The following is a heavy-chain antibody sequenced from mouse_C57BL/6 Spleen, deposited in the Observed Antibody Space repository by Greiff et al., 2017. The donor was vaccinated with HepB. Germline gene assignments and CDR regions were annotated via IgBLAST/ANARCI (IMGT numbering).Heavy chain of an antibody. V-gene: IGHV1-62-2*01. CDR1: GYTFTEYT. D-gene: IGHD2-2*01. CDR3: ARHEEIWLGDWYFDV. J-gene: IGHJ1*03. Sequence: VKLVESGAELVKPGASVKLSCKASGYTFTEYTIHWVKQRSGQGLEWIGWFYPGSGSIKYNEKFKDKATLTADKSSSTVYMELSRLTSEDSAVYFCARHEEIWLGDWYFDVWGTGTTVTVSS. CDR2: FYPGSGSI.